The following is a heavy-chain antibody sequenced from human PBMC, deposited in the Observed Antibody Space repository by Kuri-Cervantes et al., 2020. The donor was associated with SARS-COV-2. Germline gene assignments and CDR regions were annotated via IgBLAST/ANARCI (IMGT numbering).Heavy chain of an antibody. D-gene: IGHD3-3*01. CDR3: ARDKDISDFWSGYYNDY. J-gene: IGHJ4*02. Sequence: GGSRRLSCAASGFTFSSYAMSGVRQAPGKGLEWVSVIYRGGSNTYYADSVKGLFTISRNNANNSLYLQMNSLRAEDTAVYYYARDKDISDFWSGYYNDYWGQGTLVTASS. CDR1: GFTFSSYA. CDR2: IYRGGSNT. V-gene: IGHV3-23*03.